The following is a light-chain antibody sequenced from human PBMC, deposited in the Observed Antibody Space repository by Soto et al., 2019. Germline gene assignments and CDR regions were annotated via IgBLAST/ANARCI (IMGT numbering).Light chain of an antibody. Sequence: EIVLSQSPGTLSLSPGERASLSCGASQSLSSNFLAWYQQKPGQAPRLLIYDASNRATGIPARFSGSGSGTDFSLTISSLEPEDFAVYYCQQRSNWPLITFGQGTRLEI. CDR2: DAS. J-gene: IGKJ5*01. CDR3: QQRSNWPLIT. CDR1: QSLSSN. V-gene: IGKV3-11*01.